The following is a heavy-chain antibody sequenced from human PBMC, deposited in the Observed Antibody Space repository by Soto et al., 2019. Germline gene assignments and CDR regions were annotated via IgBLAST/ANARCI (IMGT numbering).Heavy chain of an antibody. J-gene: IGHJ4*02. CDR2: ISADGGGT. CDR1: GFTFSSYA. V-gene: IGHV3-64D*08. D-gene: IGHD3-9*01. CDR3: ANDILTGPDY. Sequence: GGSLRLSCAASGFTFSSYAMHWVRQAPGKGLECISSISADGGGTAFADPVKGRFTISRDNSKNTLFLQMSSLSAEDTAVYYCANDILTGPDYWGQGTLVTVSS.